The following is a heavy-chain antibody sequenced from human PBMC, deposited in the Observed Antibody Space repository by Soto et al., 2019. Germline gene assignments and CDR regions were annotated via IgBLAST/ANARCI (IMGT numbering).Heavy chain of an antibody. CDR1: GGDITASGYF. CDR3: AADNYDVLTGGGTSFDS. J-gene: IGHJ4*02. V-gene: IGHV4-31*03. Sequence: QMQLQESGPGLVKSSETLSLTCTVSGGDITASGYFWTWIRQHPGKGLEWIGYIYYTGRTHYNPCLVGRLSIPSDTSKNQCSLRLTSVTAADTAVYYCAADNYDVLTGGGTSFDSWGQGVLVTVSS. D-gene: IGHD3-9*01. CDR2: IYYTGRT.